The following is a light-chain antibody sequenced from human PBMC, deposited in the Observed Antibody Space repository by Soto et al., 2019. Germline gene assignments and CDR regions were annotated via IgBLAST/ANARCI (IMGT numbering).Light chain of an antibody. CDR1: QSISSW. V-gene: IGKV1-5*01. CDR3: QQYNSNSWT. J-gene: IGKJ1*01. Sequence: DIQMTQSPSTLSASVGDRVTITCRASQSISSWLAWYQQKPGKAPKLLIYDASSLESGVPSRFSGSGSGTDFTLTISRLQPDDLATYYCQQYNSNSWTFGQGAKVDI. CDR2: DAS.